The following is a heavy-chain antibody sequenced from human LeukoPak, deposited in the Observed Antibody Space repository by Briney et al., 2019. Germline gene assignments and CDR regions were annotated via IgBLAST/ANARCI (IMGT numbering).Heavy chain of an antibody. D-gene: IGHD3-10*01. CDR2: IRSYNGNT. CDR1: GYTFTSYG. V-gene: IGHV1-18*01. J-gene: IGHJ4*02. CDR3: ARDDNTYWCGSGSSCDY. Sequence: GASVKVSCTASGYTFTSYGISWVRQAPGQGLEWMGWIRSYNGNTNYAQKLQGRVTMTTDTSTNTAYMQLSSLRSDDTAVYYCARDDNTYWCGSGSSCDYWGQGTLVSVSS.